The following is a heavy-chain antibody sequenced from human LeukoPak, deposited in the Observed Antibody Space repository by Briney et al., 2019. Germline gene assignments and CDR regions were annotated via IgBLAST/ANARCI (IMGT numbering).Heavy chain of an antibody. V-gene: IGHV3-30*18. J-gene: IGHJ6*02. CDR2: ISYDGSNK. CDR3: AKDGSGPPHYYYYGMDV. Sequence: QPGGSLRLSCAASGFTFSTYCMHWVRQAPGKGLEWVAVISYDGSNKYYADSVKGRFTISRDNSKNTLYLQMNSLRAEDTAVYYCAKDGSGPPHYYYYGMDVWGQGTTVTVSS. CDR1: GFTFSTYC. D-gene: IGHD6-19*01.